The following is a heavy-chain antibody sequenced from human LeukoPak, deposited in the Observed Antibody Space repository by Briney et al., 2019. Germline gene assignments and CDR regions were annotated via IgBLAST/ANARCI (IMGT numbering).Heavy chain of an antibody. D-gene: IGHD5-24*01. J-gene: IGHJ4*02. Sequence: GGSLLLSCAASGLTVSSNYMSWVRQAPGKGLEWVSLIYSGGSTYYADSVKGRFTISRDNSKNTLYLQMNSLSAEDTAVYYCARTFVSGDGYKVGYFDYWGQGTLVTVSS. CDR1: GLTVSSNY. CDR3: ARTFVSGDGYKVGYFDY. V-gene: IGHV3-53*01. CDR2: IYSGGST.